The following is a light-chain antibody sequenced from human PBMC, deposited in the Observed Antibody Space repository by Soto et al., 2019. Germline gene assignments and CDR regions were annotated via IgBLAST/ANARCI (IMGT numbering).Light chain of an antibody. CDR2: DDS. CDR3: QVWDSSSDHPNWV. Sequence: SYELTQPPSVSVAPGQTARITCGGKNIGSKSVHWYQQKPGQAPVLVVYDDSDRPSGIPERFSGSNSGNTATLTISRVEAGDEADYYCQVWDSSSDHPNWVFSGGTKLTVL. J-gene: IGLJ3*02. V-gene: IGLV3-21*02. CDR1: NIGSKS.